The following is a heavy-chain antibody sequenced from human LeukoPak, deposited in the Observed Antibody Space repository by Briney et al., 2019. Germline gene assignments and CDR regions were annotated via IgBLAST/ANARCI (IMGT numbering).Heavy chain of an antibody. CDR3: ARESRPIAASGRGAFDI. CDR2: INPSSGGT. V-gene: IGHV1-46*01. Sequence: ASVKVSCKASGYTLTNYFMHWVRQAPGQGLGWMGIINPSSGGTTYAQKFQGRVAMTSVTSTSTLYMELSSLRSEDTAIYYCARESRPIAASGRGAFDIWGQGTMVSVSS. D-gene: IGHD6-13*01. J-gene: IGHJ3*02. CDR1: GYTLTNYF.